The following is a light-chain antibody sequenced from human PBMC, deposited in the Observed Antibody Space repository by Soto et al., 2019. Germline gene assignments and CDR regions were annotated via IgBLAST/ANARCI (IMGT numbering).Light chain of an antibody. Sequence: QTVVTQPPSVSGAPGQRVTISCTGSSSNIGAGYDVHWYQQLPGTAPKLLIYGATNRPSGVPDRFSGSKSGTSASLAITGLQAEDEADYYCQSYDSSLSGSYVFGTGTKLTVL. CDR1: SSNIGAGYD. CDR2: GAT. J-gene: IGLJ1*01. CDR3: QSYDSSLSGSYV. V-gene: IGLV1-40*01.